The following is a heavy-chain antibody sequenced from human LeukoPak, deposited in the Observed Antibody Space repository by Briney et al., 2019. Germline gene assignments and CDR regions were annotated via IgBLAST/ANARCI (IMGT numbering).Heavy chain of an antibody. Sequence: ASVKVSCKASGYIFTGYYMHWVRQAPGQGLEWMGWINPKSGGADYAQNFQGRVTMTRDTSISTVYMALNRLRSEDTAVYYCARVPSGGDKFDPWGQGTLVTVSS. CDR1: GYIFTGYY. J-gene: IGHJ5*02. V-gene: IGHV1-2*02. CDR2: INPKSGGA. CDR3: ARVPSGGDKFDP. D-gene: IGHD6-25*01.